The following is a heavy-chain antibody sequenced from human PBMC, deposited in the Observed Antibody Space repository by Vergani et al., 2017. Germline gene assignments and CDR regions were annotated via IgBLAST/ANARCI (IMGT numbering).Heavy chain of an antibody. CDR2: LYYSGST. V-gene: IGHV4-31*03. Sequence: QVQLQESGPGLVKPSQTLSLTCPVPGCSLSSGRYYWSWTRQHPGKGLEWIGYLYYSGSTYYNPSLKSRVTISVDPSKNQFSLKLSSVTAADTAVYYCAREPGPTLVFRGGFFDYWGQGTLVTVSS. J-gene: IGHJ4*02. CDR3: AREPGPTLVFRGGFFDY. CDR1: GCSLSSGRYY. D-gene: IGHD3-10*01.